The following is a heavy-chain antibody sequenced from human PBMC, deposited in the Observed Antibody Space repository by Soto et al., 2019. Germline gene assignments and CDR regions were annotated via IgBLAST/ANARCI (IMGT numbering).Heavy chain of an antibody. D-gene: IGHD3-22*01. J-gene: IGHJ3*02. V-gene: IGHV4-59*01. CDR2: IYYSGST. Sequence: SETLSRTCTVSGGSISSYYWSWIRQPPGKGLEWIGYIYYSGSTNYNPSLKSRVTISVDTSKNQFSLKLSSVTAADTAVYYCARDRGCSGYYGDAFDIWCQGTMDTVSS. CDR1: GGSISSYY. CDR3: ARDRGCSGYYGDAFDI.